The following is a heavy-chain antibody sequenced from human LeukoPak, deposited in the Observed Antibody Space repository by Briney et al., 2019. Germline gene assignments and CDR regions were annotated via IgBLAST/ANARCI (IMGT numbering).Heavy chain of an antibody. V-gene: IGHV3-23*01. CDR2: ISGSGGST. D-gene: IGHD1-26*01. CDR3: ANFVGATPDAFDI. Sequence: GGSLRLSCAASGFTFSSHAMSWVRQAPGKGLEWVSAISGSGGSTYYADSVKGRFTISRDNSKNTLYLQMNSLRAEDTAVYYCANFVGATPDAFDIWGQGTMVTVSS. CDR1: GFTFSSHA. J-gene: IGHJ3*02.